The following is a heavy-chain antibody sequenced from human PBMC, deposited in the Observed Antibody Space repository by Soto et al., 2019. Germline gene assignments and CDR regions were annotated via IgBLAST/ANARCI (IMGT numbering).Heavy chain of an antibody. J-gene: IGHJ5*02. CDR1: GYTFTGYY. D-gene: IGHD5-12*01. V-gene: IGHV1-2*02. CDR2: INPNSGGT. CDR3: ARDGLPTKGWLDP. Sequence: ASEKVACTASGYTFTGYYMHWVRQAPGQGLEWMGWINPNSGGTNYAQKFQGRVTMTRDTSISTAYMELSRLRSDHTAVYYFARDGLPTKGWLDPWGEG.